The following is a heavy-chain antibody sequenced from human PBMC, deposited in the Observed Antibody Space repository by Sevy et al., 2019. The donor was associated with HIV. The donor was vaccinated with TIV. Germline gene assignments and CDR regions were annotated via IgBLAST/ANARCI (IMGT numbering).Heavy chain of an antibody. CDR2: MNPDSGRR. J-gene: IGHJ6*02. Sequence: ASVKVSCKASGYTFSGYDINWVRQATGQGLEWMGWMNPDSGRRGYAPKFQGRVTMTTNTSIDTAYMELRRLRCEDSAVYYCARADLDSSTFFYYYGMDVWGQGTTVTVSS. D-gene: IGHD6-13*01. CDR3: ARADLDSSTFFYYYGMDV. V-gene: IGHV1-8*02. CDR1: GYTFSGYD.